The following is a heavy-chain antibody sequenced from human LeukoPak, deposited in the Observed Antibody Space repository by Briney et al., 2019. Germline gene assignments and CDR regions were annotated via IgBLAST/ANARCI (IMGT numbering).Heavy chain of an antibody. CDR1: GFTLGVYS. J-gene: IGHJ4*02. Sequence: PGGSLTLSCAPSGFTLGVYSMSWAGQAPGKGRGWISYIGIDSGNTNYADSVKGRFTISGDKAKNSLYLQMNSLRVEDTAVYYCARDYKYAFDNWGQGTLVTVSS. CDR3: ARDYKYAFDN. D-gene: IGHD5-24*01. CDR2: IGIDSGNT. V-gene: IGHV3-48*01.